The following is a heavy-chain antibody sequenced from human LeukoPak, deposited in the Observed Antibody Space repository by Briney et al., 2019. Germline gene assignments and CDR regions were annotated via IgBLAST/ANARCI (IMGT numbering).Heavy chain of an antibody. J-gene: IGHJ6*03. CDR1: GYTFTGYC. V-gene: IGHV1-2*02. CDR3: ARADYYYYYMDV. CDR2: INPNSGGT. Sequence: ASVKVSCKASGYTFTGYCMHWVRQAPGQGFEWMGWINPNSGGTNYAQKFQGRVTMTRDTSISTAYMELSRLRSDDTAVYYCARADYYYYYMDVWGKGTTVTVSS.